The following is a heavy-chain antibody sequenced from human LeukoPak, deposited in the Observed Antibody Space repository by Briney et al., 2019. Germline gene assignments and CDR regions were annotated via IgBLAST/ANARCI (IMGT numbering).Heavy chain of an antibody. CDR1: GYTFTSYA. Sequence: VSVKVSCKASGYTFTSYAIHWVRQAPGQRLEWMGWINAGNGNTKYSQKFQGRVTITRDTSASTAYMELSSLRSEDTAVYYCASAPSSGSYYYYFDYWGQGTLVTVSS. CDR3: ASAPSSGSYYYYFDY. J-gene: IGHJ4*02. D-gene: IGHD1-26*01. V-gene: IGHV1-3*01. CDR2: INAGNGNT.